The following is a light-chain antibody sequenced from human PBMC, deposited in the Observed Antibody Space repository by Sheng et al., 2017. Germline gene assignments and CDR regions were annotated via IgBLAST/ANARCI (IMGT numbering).Light chain of an antibody. J-gene: IGKJ4*01. CDR3: QQGHSSLLT. Sequence: DIQMTQSPSSLSASVRDRVTITCRASQSIGSYLNWYQQRPGKAPNAPDLCCIQFVKVGSRSRFSGSGSGTDFTLTISNLQPEDFATYYCQQGHSSLLTFGGGTKVEIK. V-gene: IGKV1-39*01. CDR1: QSIGSY. CDR2: CI.